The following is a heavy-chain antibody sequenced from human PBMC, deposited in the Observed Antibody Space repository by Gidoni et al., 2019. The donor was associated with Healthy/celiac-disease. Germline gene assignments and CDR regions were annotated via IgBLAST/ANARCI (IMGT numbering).Heavy chain of an antibody. CDR3: ARMGGDTSPYYYYYYMDV. V-gene: IGHV2-70*15. CDR1: GFSLSTSGMC. Sequence: QVTLRESGPALVKPTQTLTLTCTFSGFSLSTSGMCVSWIRQPPGKALEWLARIDWDDDKYYSTSLKTRLTISKDTSKNQVVLTMTNMDPVDTATYYCARMGGDTSPYYYYYYMDVWGKGTTVTVSS. CDR2: IDWDDDK. J-gene: IGHJ6*03. D-gene: IGHD2-21*02.